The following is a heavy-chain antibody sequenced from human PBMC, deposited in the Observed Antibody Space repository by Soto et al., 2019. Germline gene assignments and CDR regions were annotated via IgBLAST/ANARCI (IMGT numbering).Heavy chain of an antibody. J-gene: IGHJ6*02. CDR3: ASHSGSSPEGRYYYGMDV. V-gene: IGHV1-69*12. CDR2: IIPIFGTA. Sequence: QVQLVQSGAEVKKPGSSVKVSCKASGGTFSSYAISWVRQAPGQGLEWMGGIIPIFGTADYAQKFQGRVTIPGAESTSTAYMELSSLRSEDTAVYYCASHSGSSPEGRYYYGMDVWGQGTTVTVSS. D-gene: IGHD1-26*01. CDR1: GGTFSSYA.